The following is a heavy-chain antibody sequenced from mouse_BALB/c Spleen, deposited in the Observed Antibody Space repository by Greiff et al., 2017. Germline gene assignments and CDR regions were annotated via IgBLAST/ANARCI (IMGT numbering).Heavy chain of an antibody. CDR1: GFTFSDYY. V-gene: IGHV5-4*02. D-gene: IGHD2-4*01. CDR2: ISDGGSYT. CDR3: ARAYDLDY. Sequence: EVHLVESGGGLVKPGGSLKLSCAASGFTFSDYYMYWVRQTPEKRLEWVATISDGGSYTYYPDSVKGRFTISRDNAKNNLYLQMSSLKSEDTAMYYCARAYDLDYWGQGTTLTVSA. J-gene: IGHJ2*01.